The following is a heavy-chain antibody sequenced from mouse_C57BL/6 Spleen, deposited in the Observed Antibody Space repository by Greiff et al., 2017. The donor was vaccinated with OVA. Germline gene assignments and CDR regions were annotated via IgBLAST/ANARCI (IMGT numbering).Heavy chain of an antibody. J-gene: IGHJ4*01. CDR3: ARSPGRAMDY. CDR1: GYTFTSYW. D-gene: IGHD3-3*01. CDR2: IHPNSGST. Sequence: VKLQQPGAELVKPGASVKLSCKASGYTFTSYWMHWVKQRPGQGLEWIGMIHPNSGSTNYNEKFKSKATLTVDKSSSTAYMQLSSLTSEDSAVYYCARSPGRAMDYWGQGTSVTVSS. V-gene: IGHV1-64*01.